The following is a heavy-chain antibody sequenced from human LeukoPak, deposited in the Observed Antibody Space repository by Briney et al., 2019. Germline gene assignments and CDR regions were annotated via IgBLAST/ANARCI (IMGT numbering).Heavy chain of an antibody. J-gene: IGHJ4*02. Sequence: KPSETLSLTCTVSSGSISSSSYYWGWIRQPPGKGLEWIGSIYYSGSTYYNPSLKSRVTISVDTSKNQFSLKLSSVPAADTAVYYCVPYSSSSDYWGQGTLVTVSS. CDR2: IYYSGST. CDR3: VPYSSSSDY. CDR1: SGSISSSSYY. D-gene: IGHD6-6*01. V-gene: IGHV4-39*07.